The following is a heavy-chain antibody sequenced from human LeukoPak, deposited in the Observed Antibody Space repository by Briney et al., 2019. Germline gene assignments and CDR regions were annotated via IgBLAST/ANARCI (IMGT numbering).Heavy chain of an antibody. CDR1: GGSISSYH. J-gene: IGHJ3*01. CDR3: ARAGGYNWYDAFDL. D-gene: IGHD5-24*01. Sequence: SETLSLTCSVSGGSISSYHWSWIRQPPGKGLEWIGYIHHSGSTNYNPSLKSRVTMSVDTSKIESSLRLSSVTAADTAVYYCARAGGYNWYDAFDLWGQGTMITVSS. V-gene: IGHV4-59*01. CDR2: IHHSGST.